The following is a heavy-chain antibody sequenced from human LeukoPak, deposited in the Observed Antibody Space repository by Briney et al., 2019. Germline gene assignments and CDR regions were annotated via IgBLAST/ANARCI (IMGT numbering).Heavy chain of an antibody. J-gene: IGHJ4*02. D-gene: IGHD6-13*01. CDR2: IYYSGST. V-gene: IGHV4-39*01. CDR3: ARHRAAAGTGSNFDY. Sequence: SETLSLTCTVSGGSISSSSYYWGWIRQPPGKGLEWIGSIYYSGSTYYNPSLKSRVTISVDTSKNQFSLKLSSVTAADTAVYYCARHRAAAGTGSNFDYWGQGTLVTVSS. CDR1: GGSISSSSYY.